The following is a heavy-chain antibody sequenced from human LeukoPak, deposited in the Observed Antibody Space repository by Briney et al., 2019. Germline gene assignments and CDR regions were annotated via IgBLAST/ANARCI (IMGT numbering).Heavy chain of an antibody. V-gene: IGHV3-74*01. CDR3: ARSTSHYYYYYMDV. Sequence: GGSPRLSCAASGFTFSTHWMNWVRQPPGKGLVWVSRINSDGSSTTYADSVMGRFTISRDNATNTLFLQMNSLRADDTAVYYCARSTSHYYYYYMDVWGKGTTVTVSS. CDR2: INSDGSST. J-gene: IGHJ6*03. CDR1: GFTFSTHW.